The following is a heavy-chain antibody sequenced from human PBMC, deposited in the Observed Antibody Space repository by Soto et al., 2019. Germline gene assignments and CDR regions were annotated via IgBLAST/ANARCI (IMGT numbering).Heavy chain of an antibody. Sequence: GGSLRLSCAASGFTFSSYAMHWVRQAPGKGLEWVAVISYDGSNKYYADSVKGRFTISRDNSKNTLYLQMNSLRAEDTAVYYCARTVDTAMANDYYYGMDVWGQGTTVTVSS. D-gene: IGHD5-18*01. CDR3: ARTVDTAMANDYYYGMDV. J-gene: IGHJ6*02. CDR2: ISYDGSNK. CDR1: GFTFSSYA. V-gene: IGHV3-30-3*01.